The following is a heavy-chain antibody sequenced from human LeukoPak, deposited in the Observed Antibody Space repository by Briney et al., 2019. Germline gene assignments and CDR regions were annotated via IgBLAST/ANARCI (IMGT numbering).Heavy chain of an antibody. CDR1: GYTFSGYG. V-gene: IGHV1-2*02. J-gene: IGHJ3*02. CDR3: ARGPATSAFDI. CDR2: IDPNTGVS. Sequence: ASVKVSCKASGYTFSGYGVTWVRQAPGQGLEWMADIDPNTGVSHYAQKFQGRVTMTRDTPISTVYMDLSWLRPDDTALYYCARGPATSAFDIWGQGTMATVSS.